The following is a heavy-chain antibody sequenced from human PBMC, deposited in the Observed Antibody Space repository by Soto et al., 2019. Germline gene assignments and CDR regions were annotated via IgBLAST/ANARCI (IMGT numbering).Heavy chain of an antibody. CDR3: ARDERSVAVAPFFDY. V-gene: IGHV3-21*01. D-gene: IGHD6-19*01. J-gene: IGHJ4*02. Sequence: GGSLRLSCAASGFSFSIYNMSWVRQAPGKGLEWVSFISSSSNYIYYADSVKGRFTISRDNAKNSLFLQMNNLRAEDTAVYFCARDERSVAVAPFFDYWGQGTQVTVYS. CDR2: ISSSSNYI. CDR1: GFSFSIYN.